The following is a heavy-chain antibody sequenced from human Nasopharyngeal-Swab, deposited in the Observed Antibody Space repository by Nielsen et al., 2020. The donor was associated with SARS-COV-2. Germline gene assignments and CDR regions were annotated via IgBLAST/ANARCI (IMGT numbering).Heavy chain of an antibody. Sequence: GGSLRLSCTVSGVTFSHYGFNWVRQAPGKGLEWVAAISNDGSEEYYPDSVKGRFTISRDNSKKTLYLQMNGLRVEDTAVYYCAMIQDSGTYPSYFDYWGQGTLVTVSS. CDR1: GVTFSHYG. V-gene: IGHV3-30*03. J-gene: IGHJ4*02. D-gene: IGHD1-26*01. CDR3: AMIQDSGTYPSYFDY. CDR2: ISNDGSEE.